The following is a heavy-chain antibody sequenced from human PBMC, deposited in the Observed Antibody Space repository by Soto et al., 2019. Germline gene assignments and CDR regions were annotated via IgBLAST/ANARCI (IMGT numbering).Heavy chain of an antibody. CDR2: IYYSGST. D-gene: IGHD2-21*01. CDR1: GGSISSYY. CDR3: VRRWGGTFDY. Sequence: QVQLQESGPGLVKPSETLSLTCTVSGGSISSYYWSWIRQPPGKGLEWIGYIYYSGSTNYNPSLKSRVPISVDTSKNQFSLKLSSVTAADTAVYYCVRRWGGTFDYWGQGTLVTVSS. V-gene: IGHV4-59*01. J-gene: IGHJ4*02.